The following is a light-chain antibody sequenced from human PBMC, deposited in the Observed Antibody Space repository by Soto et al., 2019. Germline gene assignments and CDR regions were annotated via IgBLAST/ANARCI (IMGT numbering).Light chain of an antibody. CDR3: SSYAGSYRV. Sequence: QSALTQPASVSGSPGQSITISCTGTSSDIGGSNYVSWYQQHPGKAPKLIIYEVTNRPSGVSDRFSGSKSDNTASLTVSGLQAEDEADYYCSSYAGSYRVFGTGTKLTVL. J-gene: IGLJ1*01. CDR1: SSDIGGSNY. CDR2: EVT. V-gene: IGLV2-14*01.